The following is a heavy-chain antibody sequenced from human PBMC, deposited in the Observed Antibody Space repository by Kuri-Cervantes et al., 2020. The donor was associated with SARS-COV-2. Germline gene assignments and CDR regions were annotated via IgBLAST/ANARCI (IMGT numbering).Heavy chain of an antibody. V-gene: IGHV3-21*01. CDR3: ARAGGSGGTSNYYYYMDV. Sequence: GGSLRLSCAASGFTFSSHSMNWVRQAPGKGLEWVSCTSSGSTYIYYVDSVKGRFTISRDNAKNSLYLQMNSLSAEDTAVYYCARAGGSGGTSNYYYYMDVWGKGTTVTVSS. CDR2: TSSGSTYI. CDR1: GFTFSSHS. D-gene: IGHD2-15*01. J-gene: IGHJ6*03.